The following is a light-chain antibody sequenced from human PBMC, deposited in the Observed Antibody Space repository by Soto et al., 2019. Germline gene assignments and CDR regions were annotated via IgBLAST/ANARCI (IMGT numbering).Light chain of an antibody. J-gene: IGKJ3*01. Sequence: EIVLTQSPGTLSLSPGERATLSCRASQTVNNNYLAWYQQRPGQAPRLLIYGASTRATGIPDRFSGSGSGTDFALIISRLEPEEFAVYYCQQYGSSLPITFGPGTKVDFK. CDR3: QQYGSSLPIT. CDR2: GAS. CDR1: QTVNNNY. V-gene: IGKV3-20*01.